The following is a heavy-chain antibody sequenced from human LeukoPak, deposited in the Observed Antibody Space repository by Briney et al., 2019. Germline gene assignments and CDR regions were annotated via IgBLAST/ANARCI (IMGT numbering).Heavy chain of an antibody. CDR1: GGSFSGYY. J-gene: IGHJ4*02. D-gene: IGHD2-15*01. CDR3: GGHLINRRSGKGPPLDY. V-gene: IGHV4-34*01. CDR2: INHSGST. Sequence: SETLSLTCAVYGGSFSGYYWSWIRQPPGKGLEWIGEINHSGSTNYNPYLKSRVTISVDTSKNQFSLKHSSVLTACNAVYYVGGHLINRRSGKGPPLDYWGQGTLVTVAS.